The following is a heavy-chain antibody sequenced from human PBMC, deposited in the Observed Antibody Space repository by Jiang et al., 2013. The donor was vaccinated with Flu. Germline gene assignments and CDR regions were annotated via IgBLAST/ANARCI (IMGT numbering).Heavy chain of an antibody. D-gene: IGHD3-16*01. CDR1: GFSFSNRD. J-gene: IGHJ4*02. V-gene: IGHV3-23*01. CDR2: INTSGSST. CDR3: AKDRSPYSYAEAFDY. Sequence: QPGGSLRLSCAASGFSFSNRDMSWVRQAPGKGLECVATINTSGSSTYYADSVKGRFTISRDNSENMLYLQMNSLRADDTAVYYCAKDRSPYSYAEAFDYWGQGALVAVSS.